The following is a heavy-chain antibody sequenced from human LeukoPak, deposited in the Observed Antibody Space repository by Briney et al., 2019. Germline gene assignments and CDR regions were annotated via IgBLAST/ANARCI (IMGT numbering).Heavy chain of an antibody. CDR3: ARGPGGTTDNFDY. D-gene: IGHD4-17*01. CDR2: IYYSGST. J-gene: IGHJ4*02. CDR1: GGSISSHY. Sequence: SETLSLTCTVSGGSISSHYWSWIRQPPGKGLEWIGYIYYSGSTSYNPSLKSRVTISVDVSKNQFSLRLTSMTAADTAIYYCARGPGGTTDNFDYWGQGTLVTVSS. V-gene: IGHV4-59*11.